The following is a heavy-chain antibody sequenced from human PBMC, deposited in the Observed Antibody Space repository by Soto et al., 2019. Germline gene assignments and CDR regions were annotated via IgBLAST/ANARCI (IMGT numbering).Heavy chain of an antibody. J-gene: IGHJ3*02. CDR3: ARDSVGALPMSDAFDI. Sequence: GASVKVSCKASGNTFTSYYMHWVRQAPGQGLEWMGIINPSGGSTSYAQKFQGRVTMTRDTSTSTVYMELSSLRSEDTAVYYCARDSVGALPMSDAFDIWGQGTMVTVSS. D-gene: IGHD3-22*01. CDR1: GNTFTSYY. CDR2: INPSGGST. V-gene: IGHV1-46*01.